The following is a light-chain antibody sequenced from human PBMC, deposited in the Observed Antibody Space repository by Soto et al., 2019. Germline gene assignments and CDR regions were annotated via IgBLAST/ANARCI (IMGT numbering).Light chain of an antibody. CDR3: SSDASNRDVL. J-gene: IGLJ2*01. V-gene: IGLV2-14*01. CDR2: DVS. Sequence: QSALTQPASVSGSPGQSITISCTGTSSDVGGYEYVSWYQQHPGKAPKLMICDVSNRPSGVSNRFSGSKSGNTASLTISGLQAEDEADYYCSSDASNRDVLFGGGTKLTVL. CDR1: SSDVGGYEY.